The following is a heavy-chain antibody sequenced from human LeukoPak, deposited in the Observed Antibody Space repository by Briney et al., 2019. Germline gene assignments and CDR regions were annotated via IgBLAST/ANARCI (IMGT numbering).Heavy chain of an antibody. CDR2: MNPNSGNT. CDR3: ASSYDSSGLLDY. D-gene: IGHD3-22*01. J-gene: IGHJ4*02. CDR1: GYTFTSYD. Sequence: ASVKVSCKASGYTFTSYDINWVRQATGQGLEWMGWMNPNSGNTGYAQKFQGRVTMTRDTSTSTVYMELSSLRSEDTAVYYCASSYDSSGLLDYWGQGTLVTVSS. V-gene: IGHV1-8*01.